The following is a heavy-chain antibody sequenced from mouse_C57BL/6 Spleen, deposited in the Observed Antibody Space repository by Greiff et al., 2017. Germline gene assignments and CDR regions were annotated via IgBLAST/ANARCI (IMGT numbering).Heavy chain of an antibody. J-gene: IGHJ1*03. CDR2: INPSTGGT. Sequence: EVKLQQSGPELVKPGASVKISCKASGYSFTGYYMNWVKQSPEKSLEWIGEINPSTGGTTYNQKFKAKATLTVDKSSSTAYMQLKRLTSEDSAVYYCARSQDSKYWDFGGWGTGTTGTVSS. V-gene: IGHV1-42*01. CDR3: ARSQDSKYWDFGG. D-gene: IGHD2-5*01. CDR1: GYSFTGYY.